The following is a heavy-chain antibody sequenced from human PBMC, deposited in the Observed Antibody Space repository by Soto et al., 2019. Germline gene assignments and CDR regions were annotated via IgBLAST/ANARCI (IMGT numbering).Heavy chain of an antibody. CDR2: ISAHNGNT. V-gene: IGHV1-18*01. D-gene: IGHD3-10*01. CDR3: ARGGYGDY. Sequence: QVHLVQSGAEVKKPGASVKVSCKGSGYAFTTYGITWVRQAPGQGLEWMGWISAHNGNTNYAQKLQGRVTVTRDTSTGTAYRELRSRKSDDRAVYYCARGGYGDYWGQGAWSPSPQ. J-gene: IGHJ4*02. CDR1: GYAFTTYG.